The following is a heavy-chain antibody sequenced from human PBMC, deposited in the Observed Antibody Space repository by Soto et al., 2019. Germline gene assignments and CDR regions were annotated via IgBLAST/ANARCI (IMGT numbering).Heavy chain of an antibody. V-gene: IGHV4-4*07. Sequence: SETLSLTCGVSGGSISKFYWSWIRKTAGKGLEWMGRVYATGTSDYNPSLRSRIAMSVDISKKTFSLRLRSVTAADTGVYYCVRDGSKTLRDCFDPWGQGILVTVSS. CDR2: VYATGTS. CDR1: GGSISKFY. D-gene: IGHD4-17*01. J-gene: IGHJ5*02. CDR3: VRDGSKTLRDCFDP.